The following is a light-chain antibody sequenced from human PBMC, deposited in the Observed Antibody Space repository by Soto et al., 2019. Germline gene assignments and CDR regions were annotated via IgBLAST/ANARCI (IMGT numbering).Light chain of an antibody. V-gene: IGKV3-11*01. CDR3: QQRSNCPPFT. J-gene: IGKJ3*01. Sequence: EIVLTQSPATPSLSPGERATLSCRASQSVSSYLAWYQQKPGQAPRLLIYDASNRATGIPARFSGSGSGIDFTLPISSLEPEDFAVYYCQQRSNCPPFTVGPGNKVDI. CDR2: DAS. CDR1: QSVSSY.